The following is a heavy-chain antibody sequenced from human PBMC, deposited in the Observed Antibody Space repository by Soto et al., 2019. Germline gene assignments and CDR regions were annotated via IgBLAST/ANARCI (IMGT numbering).Heavy chain of an antibody. D-gene: IGHD2-21*02. Sequence: QVQLVQSGAEEKKPGASVKVSCKASGYTFTSYAMHWVRQAPGQRLEWMGCLNAGNGNTKYSQKFQGRVTITRDTSASTAYMELSSMRSEDTAVYYCARSIVVVTALDYWGQGTLVTVSS. V-gene: IGHV1-3*05. CDR2: LNAGNGNT. CDR1: GYTFTSYA. CDR3: ARSIVVVTALDY. J-gene: IGHJ4*02.